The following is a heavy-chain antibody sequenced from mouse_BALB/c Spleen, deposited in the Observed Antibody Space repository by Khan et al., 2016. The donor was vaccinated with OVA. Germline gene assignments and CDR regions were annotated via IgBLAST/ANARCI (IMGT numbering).Heavy chain of an antibody. CDR2: ISYSGNT. CDR1: GYSITSDYA. V-gene: IGHV3-2*02. CDR3: ARVYGGDFAY. Sequence: VQLKQSGPGLVKPSQSLTLTCTVTGYSITSDYAWNWIRQFPGNKLEWMGFISYSGNTNYNPSLKSRISITRDTSENQFFLQLNSVTTEDTATYYCARVYGGDFAYWGQGTTLTVSS. J-gene: IGHJ2*01. D-gene: IGHD1-1*01.